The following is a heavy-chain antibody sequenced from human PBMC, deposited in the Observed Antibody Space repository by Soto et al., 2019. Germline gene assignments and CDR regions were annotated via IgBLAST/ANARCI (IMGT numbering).Heavy chain of an antibody. V-gene: IGHV5-51*01. CDR2: IYPGDSDT. Sequence: GESLKISCKGSGYSFTSYWIGWVRQMPGKGLEWMGIIYPGDSDTRCSPSFQGQVTISADKSISTAYLQWSSLKASDTAMYYCARWKGYSYDYYYGMDVWGQGTTVTVSS. D-gene: IGHD5-18*01. J-gene: IGHJ6*02. CDR3: ARWKGYSYDYYYGMDV. CDR1: GYSFTSYW.